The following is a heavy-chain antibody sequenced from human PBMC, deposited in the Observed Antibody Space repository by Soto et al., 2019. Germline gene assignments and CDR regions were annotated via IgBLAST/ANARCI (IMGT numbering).Heavy chain of an antibody. V-gene: IGHV4-59*01. J-gene: IGHJ4*02. Sequence: QVQLQESGPGLVKPSETLSLTCTVSGGSISSYYWSWIRQPPGKGLEWIGYIYYSGSTISNPSLKSRVTISVDTSKNQFSLKLSSVTAADTAVYYCARLSAALDYWGQGTLVTVSS. CDR1: GGSISSYY. CDR3: ARLSAALDY. D-gene: IGHD2-2*01. CDR2: IYYSGST.